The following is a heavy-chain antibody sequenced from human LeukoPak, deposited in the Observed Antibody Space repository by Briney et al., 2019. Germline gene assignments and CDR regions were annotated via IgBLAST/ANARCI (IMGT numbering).Heavy chain of an antibody. J-gene: IGHJ4*02. Sequence: GGSLRLSCAASGFTFSSYAMSWVRQAPGKGLEWVSGIRDSGATTFYADSVRGRFTISRDNPKNTLYLQMHSLRAEDTAVYYCAKDGGTYSPYYFDSWGQGTLVTVSS. CDR2: IRDSGATT. D-gene: IGHD1-26*01. CDR1: GFTFSSYA. V-gene: IGHV3-23*01. CDR3: AKDGGTYSPYYFDS.